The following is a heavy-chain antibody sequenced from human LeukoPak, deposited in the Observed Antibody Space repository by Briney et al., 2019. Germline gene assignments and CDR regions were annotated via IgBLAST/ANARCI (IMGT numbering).Heavy chain of an antibody. CDR3: AKEDYGDYDGRDYYYYGMDV. CDR2: ISYDGSNK. Sequence: PGRSLRLSCAASGFTFSSYAMHWVRQAPGKGLEWVAVISYDGSNKYYADSVKGRFTISRDNSKNTLYLQMNSLRAEDTAVYYCAKEDYGDYDGRDYYYYGMDVWGKGTTVTVSS. D-gene: IGHD4-17*01. V-gene: IGHV3-30*04. J-gene: IGHJ6*04. CDR1: GFTFSSYA.